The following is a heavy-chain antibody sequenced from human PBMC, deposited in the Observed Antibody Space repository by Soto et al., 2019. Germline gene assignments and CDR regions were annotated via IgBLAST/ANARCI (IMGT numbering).Heavy chain of an antibody. V-gene: IGHV4-34*01. CDR3: ARETGTSSAEGKYYYYYGMDV. CDR2: INHSGST. CDR1: GGSLSGYY. D-gene: IGHD6-6*01. Sequence: SETLSLTCAVYGGSLSGYYWGWMRQPQGKGLEWIGEINHSGSTNYSPSLKTRVTISVDTSKNQFSLKLSPVTAADTAVYYCARETGTSSAEGKYYYYYGMDVWGQGTTVTVSS. J-gene: IGHJ6*02.